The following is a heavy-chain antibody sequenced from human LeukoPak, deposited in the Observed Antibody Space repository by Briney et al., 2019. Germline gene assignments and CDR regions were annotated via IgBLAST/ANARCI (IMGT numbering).Heavy chain of an antibody. J-gene: IGHJ4*02. V-gene: IGHV3-30*04. Sequence: GRSLRLSCAASGITFSRSAMHSVRQAPGKGLGWVAIISYDGTNKYYADSVKGRFTISRDNSKNTLYLQMNSLRAEDTAVYYCARVNSWGQGTLVTVSS. CDR3: ARVNS. CDR1: GITFSRSA. CDR2: ISYDGTNK.